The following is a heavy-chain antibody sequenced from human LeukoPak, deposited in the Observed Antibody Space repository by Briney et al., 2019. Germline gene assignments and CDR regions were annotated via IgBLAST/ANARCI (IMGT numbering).Heavy chain of an antibody. V-gene: IGHV3-53*04. CDR3: ARVYSSSSPYFDY. CDR1: GFTASSNY. J-gene: IGHJ4*02. CDR2: IYSGGST. D-gene: IGHD6-6*01. Sequence: GGSLRLSCAASGFTASSNYMSWVRQAPGKGLEWVSVIYSGGSTYYADSVKGRFTISRHNSKNTLYLQMNSLRAEDTAVYYCARVYSSSSPYFDYWGQGTLVTVSS.